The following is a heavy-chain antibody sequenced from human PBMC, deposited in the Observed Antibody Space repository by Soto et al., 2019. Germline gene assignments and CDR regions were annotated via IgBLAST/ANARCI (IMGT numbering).Heavy chain of an antibody. V-gene: IGHV3-30-3*01. CDR1: GFTFSSYA. Sequence: QVQLVESGGGVVQPGRSLRLSCAASGFTFSSYAMHWVRQAPGKGLEWVALISYDGSNKYYADSVKGRFTISRDNSKNTLYLQMNSLRAEDTAVYYCASLLDFHYWGQGTLVTVSS. J-gene: IGHJ4*02. CDR3: ASLLDFHY. CDR2: ISYDGSNK.